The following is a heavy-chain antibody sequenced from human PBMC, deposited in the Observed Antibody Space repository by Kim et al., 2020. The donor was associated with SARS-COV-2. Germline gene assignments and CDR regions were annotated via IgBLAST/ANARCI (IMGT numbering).Heavy chain of an antibody. V-gene: IGHV4-39*07. J-gene: IGHJ4*02. CDR1: GGSISSSSYY. Sequence: SETLSLTCTVSGGSISSSSYYWGWIRQPPGKGLEWIGSIYYSGSTYYNPSLKSRVTISVDTSKNQFSLKLSSVTAADTAVYYCALYCSSTSCLDYWGQGTLVTVSS. CDR2: IYYSGST. D-gene: IGHD2-2*01. CDR3: ALYCSSTSCLDY.